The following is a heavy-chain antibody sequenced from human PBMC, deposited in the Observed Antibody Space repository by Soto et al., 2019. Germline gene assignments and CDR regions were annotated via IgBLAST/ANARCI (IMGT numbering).Heavy chain of an antibody. Sequence: EVQLVESGGGLVQPGGSLRLSCAASGFTFSSSCMSWVRQAPGKGLEWVATIKPDGSEKYYVDSVKGRFTISRDNAKNSLYLQMNSLRVEDTAVFYCADPLDLDVWGKGATVTVSS. CDR2: IKPDGSEK. D-gene: IGHD3-16*02. V-gene: IGHV3-7*01. J-gene: IGHJ6*04. CDR3: ADPLDLDV. CDR1: GFTFSSSC.